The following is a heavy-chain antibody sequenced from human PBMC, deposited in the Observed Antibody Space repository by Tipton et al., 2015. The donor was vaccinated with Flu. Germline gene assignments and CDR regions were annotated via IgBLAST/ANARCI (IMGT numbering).Heavy chain of an antibody. CDR2: IFHSGDT. J-gene: IGHJ5*02. CDR1: GESFSGYS. V-gene: IGHV4-34*12. CDR3: ARRDYSNYVSDPKSWFDP. D-gene: IGHD4-11*01. Sequence: TLSLTCAVYGESFSGYSWNWIRQSPGKGLEWIGNIFHSGDTYRNPSLKTRVTISIDTSRNQFSLKVFSVTAADTAVYYCARRDYSNYVSDPKSWFDPWGQGILVTVSS.